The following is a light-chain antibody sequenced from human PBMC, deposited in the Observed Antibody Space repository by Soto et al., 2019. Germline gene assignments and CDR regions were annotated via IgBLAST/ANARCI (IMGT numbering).Light chain of an antibody. CDR3: QQSYSSPRT. CDR2: AAS. V-gene: IGKV1-39*01. CDR1: QSISSY. J-gene: IGKJ1*01. Sequence: DLQMTQSPSSLSASVGDRVTITCRANQSISSYLNWYQQKPGKAPKLLIYAASSLQSGVTSRFRCSGSGTAFTLTISSLQPEDFATYHCQQSYSSPRTFGQGTKVEVK.